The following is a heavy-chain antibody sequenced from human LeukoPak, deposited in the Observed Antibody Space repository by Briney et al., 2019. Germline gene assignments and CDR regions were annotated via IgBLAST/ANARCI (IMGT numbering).Heavy chain of an antibody. CDR3: ARVFAYSSSWYAGGFGY. CDR1: GFTFDDYG. CDR2: INWNGGST. D-gene: IGHD6-13*01. J-gene: IGHJ4*02. Sequence: GGSLRLSCAASGFTFDDYGMSWVRQAPGKGLEWVSGINWNGGSTGYADSVKGRFTISRDNAKNSLYLQMNSLRAEDTALYYCARVFAYSSSWYAGGFGYWGQGTLVTVSS. V-gene: IGHV3-20*04.